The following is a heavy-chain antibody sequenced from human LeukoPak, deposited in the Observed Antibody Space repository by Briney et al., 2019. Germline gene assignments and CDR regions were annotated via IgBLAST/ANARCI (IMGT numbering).Heavy chain of an antibody. Sequence: GGSLRSSWEASEFTFSTYPMHWVRKAPKRGLGWVAMISHHGSNEYYADSVKGRFTISRDNSKNTLYLQMNNPRVEDTAIYYCARVHDTSGYYHYFDSWGQGTLVTVSS. CDR2: ISHHGSNE. CDR1: EFTFSTYP. D-gene: IGHD3-9*01. CDR3: ARVHDTSGYYHYFDS. V-gene: IGHV3-30*14. J-gene: IGHJ4*02.